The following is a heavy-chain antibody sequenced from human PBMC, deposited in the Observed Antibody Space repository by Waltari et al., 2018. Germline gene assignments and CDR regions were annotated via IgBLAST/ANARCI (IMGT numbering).Heavy chain of an antibody. CDR2: IYYSGST. Sequence: QLQLQESGPGLVKPSETLSLTCTVSGGSISSSSYYWGWIRQTPGKWLEWIGSIYYSGSTYYNPSLKSRVTISVDTSKNQFSLKLSSVTAADTAVYYCARQYSYGSSGFDYWGQGTLVTVSS. CDR1: GGSISSSSYY. J-gene: IGHJ4*02. V-gene: IGHV4-39*01. D-gene: IGHD5-18*01. CDR3: ARQYSYGSSGFDY.